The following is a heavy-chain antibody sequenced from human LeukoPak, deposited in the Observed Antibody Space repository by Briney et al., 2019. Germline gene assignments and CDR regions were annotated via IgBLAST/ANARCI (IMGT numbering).Heavy chain of an antibody. Sequence: SETLSLTCSVSGGSISGHYWSWIRQPPGKELEWIGYIFITGNTIYNPSLSSRVTMSLDTSKNQFSLKPSSVTAADTAVYYCARFAYCGTGCWYYFDFWGRGMLVAVSS. J-gene: IGHJ4*02. CDR2: IFITGNT. V-gene: IGHV4-4*09. CDR1: GGSISGHY. D-gene: IGHD2-21*02. CDR3: ARFAYCGTGCWYYFDF.